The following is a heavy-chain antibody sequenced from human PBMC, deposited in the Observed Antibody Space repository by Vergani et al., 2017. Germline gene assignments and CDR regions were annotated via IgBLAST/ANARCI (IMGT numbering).Heavy chain of an antibody. CDR2: ISGSGGST. V-gene: IGHV3-23*01. CDR1: GFTFSSYA. J-gene: IGHJ6*02. CDR3: AKGLKGWDYYGMDV. D-gene: IGHD1-26*01. Sequence: EVQLLESGGGLVQPGGSLRLSCAASGFTFSSYAMSWVRQAPGKGLGWVSAISGSGGSTYYADSVKGRFTISRDNSKNTLYLQMNSLRAEDTAVYYCAKGLKGWDYYGMDVWGQGTTVTVSS.